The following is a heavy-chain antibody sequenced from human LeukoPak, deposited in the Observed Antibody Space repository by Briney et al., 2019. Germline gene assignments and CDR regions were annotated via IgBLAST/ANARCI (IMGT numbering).Heavy chain of an antibody. J-gene: IGHJ6*03. CDR1: GFSFSSYT. CDR3: ARVKMGATVSDYYYYYVDV. D-gene: IGHD1-26*01. CDR2: IISHGGST. V-gene: IGHV3-64*01. Sequence: GGSLRLSCAASGFSFSSYTMHWVRQAPGKGLEYVSAIISHGGSTHYTNSVRGRFTISRDNSKNTLYLQMGSLRAEDMAVYYCARVKMGATVSDYYYYYVDVWGKGTTVTVSS.